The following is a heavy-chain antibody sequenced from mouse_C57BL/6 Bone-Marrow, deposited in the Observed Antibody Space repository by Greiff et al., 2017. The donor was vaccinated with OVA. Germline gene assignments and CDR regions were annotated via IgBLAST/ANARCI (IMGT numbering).Heavy chain of an antibody. CDR1: GYTFTSYW. V-gene: IGHV1-55*01. Sequence: VKLQESGAELVKPGASVKMSCKASGYTFTSYWITWVKQRPGQGLEWIGDIYPGSGSTNYNEKFKSKATLTVDTSSSTAYMQLSSLTSEDSAVYYCARRAAQASSFDYWGQGTTLTVSS. CDR2: IYPGSGST. CDR3: ARRAAQASSFDY. J-gene: IGHJ2*01. D-gene: IGHD3-2*02.